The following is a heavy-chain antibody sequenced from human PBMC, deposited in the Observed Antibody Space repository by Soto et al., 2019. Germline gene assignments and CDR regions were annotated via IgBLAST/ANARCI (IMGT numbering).Heavy chain of an antibody. V-gene: IGHV4-34*01. CDR1: GGSFSGYY. J-gene: IGHJ4*02. CDR3: ARGLHYYDSSGYHYAPFDY. D-gene: IGHD3-22*01. Sequence: PSETLSLTCAVYGGSFSGYYWSWIRQPPGKGLEWIGEINHSGSTNYNPSLKSRVTISVDTSKNQFSLKLSSVTAADTAVYYCARGLHYYDSSGYHYAPFDYWGQGTLVTVSS. CDR2: INHSGST.